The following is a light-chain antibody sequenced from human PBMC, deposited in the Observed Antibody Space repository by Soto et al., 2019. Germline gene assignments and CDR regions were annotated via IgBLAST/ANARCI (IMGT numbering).Light chain of an antibody. CDR3: QQYYSYPT. CDR2: AAS. V-gene: IGKV1-8*01. Sequence: AIRMTQSPSSLSASTGDRVTITCRASQGSSSYLAWYQQKPGKAPKLLIYAASTLQSGVPSRFSGSGSGTDFTLTISRLQSEDFATYYCQQYYSYPTFGQGTKVEIK. J-gene: IGKJ1*01. CDR1: QGSSSY.